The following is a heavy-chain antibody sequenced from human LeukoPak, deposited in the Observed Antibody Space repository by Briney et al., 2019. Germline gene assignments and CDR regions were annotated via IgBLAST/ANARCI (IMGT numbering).Heavy chain of an antibody. Sequence: GSSVKVSCKASGYTFTSYDINWVRQATGQGLEWMGWMNPNSGNTGYAQKFQGRVTMTRNTSISTTYMELSSLRSEDTAVYYCARDSNYYDSSGKVYGMDVWGQGTTVTVPS. CDR2: MNPNSGNT. D-gene: IGHD3-22*01. CDR3: ARDSNYYDSSGKVYGMDV. CDR1: GYTFTSYD. J-gene: IGHJ6*02. V-gene: IGHV1-8*01.